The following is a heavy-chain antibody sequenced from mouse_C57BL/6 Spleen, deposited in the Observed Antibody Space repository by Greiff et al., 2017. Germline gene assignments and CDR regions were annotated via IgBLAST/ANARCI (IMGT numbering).Heavy chain of an antibody. CDR3: ARRGRYYGSSPYWYFDV. J-gene: IGHJ1*03. V-gene: IGHV1-47*01. CDR1: GYTFTTYP. Sequence: QVQLQQSGAELVKPGASVKMSCKASGYTFTTYPIEWMKQNHGKSLEWIGNFHPYNDDTKYNEKFKGKATLTVEKSSSTVYLELSRLTSDDSAVYYCARRGRYYGSSPYWYFDVWGTGTTVTVSS. D-gene: IGHD1-1*01. CDR2: FHPYNDDT.